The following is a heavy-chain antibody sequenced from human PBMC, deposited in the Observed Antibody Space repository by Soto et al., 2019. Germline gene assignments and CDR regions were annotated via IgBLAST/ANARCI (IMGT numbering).Heavy chain of an antibody. CDR2: VYSGAST. J-gene: IGHJ5*02. V-gene: IGHV3-66*01. D-gene: IGHD3-3*01. Sequence: HPGGSLRLSCAASGFTVSNSYMSWIRQAPGKGLEWLSIVYSGASTYYAGSVKGRFTISRDSSKNTIYLQMNSLGADDTAVYYCGRDRFTIFGVAENRFDPWGQGTLVTVSS. CDR3: GRDRFTIFGVAENRFDP. CDR1: GFTVSNSY.